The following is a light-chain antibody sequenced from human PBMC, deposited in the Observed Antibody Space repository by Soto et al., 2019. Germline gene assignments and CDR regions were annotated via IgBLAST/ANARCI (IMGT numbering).Light chain of an antibody. J-gene: IGLJ1*01. CDR1: SSDVGGSNY. CDR2: DVS. V-gene: IGLV2-14*01. CDR3: SSYTSSSLYV. Sequence: QSALTQPASVSGSPGQSITISCTGTSSDVGGSNYVSWYQQLPGKAPKLMIHDVSDRPSGVSNRFSGSKSGNTASLTISGLQAEAEADYYCSSYTSSSLYVFGTGTKVTVL.